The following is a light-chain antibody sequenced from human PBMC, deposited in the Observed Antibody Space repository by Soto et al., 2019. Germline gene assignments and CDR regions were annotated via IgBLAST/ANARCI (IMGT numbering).Light chain of an antibody. CDR3: CSYADNYSYV. Sequence: TISCTGTSSDVGAYNYVSWYQQHPGKAPKLMTYDVSKRPSGVPDRFSGSKSGNTASLTISGLQAEDEADYYCCSYADNYSYVFGTGTKVTVL. J-gene: IGLJ1*01. V-gene: IGLV2-11*01. CDR2: DVS. CDR1: SSDVGAYNY.